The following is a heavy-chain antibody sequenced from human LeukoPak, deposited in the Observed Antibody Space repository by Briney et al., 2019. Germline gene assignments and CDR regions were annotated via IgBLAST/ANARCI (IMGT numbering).Heavy chain of an antibody. V-gene: IGHV4-39*01. CDR2: IYHTGNT. CDR1: GDSIKSSTNY. D-gene: IGHD3-22*01. J-gene: IGHJ4*02. Sequence: PSETLSLTCTVSGDSIKSSTNYWGWIRQPPGKGLEWIGSIYHTGNTYYNTSLQSRATLPVDTSTNQFSLKLTSVTAADTAVYFCAHEDYNDFNSFDFWGQGTLVTVSS. CDR3: AHEDYNDFNSFDF.